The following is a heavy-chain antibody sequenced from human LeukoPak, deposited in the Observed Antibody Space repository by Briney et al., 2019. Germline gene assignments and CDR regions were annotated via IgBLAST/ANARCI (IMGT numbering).Heavy chain of an antibody. CDR2: ISNSDNST. CDR3: AKGLGVVIDFLVFDN. Sequence: GGSLRLSCAASGFSFSIHDMTWVRQAPGKGLEWVSTISNSDNSTYYADSVKGRFTFSRDNSKNTLYLQMNSPRAEDTAIYYCAKGLGVVIDFLVFDNWGQGTLVTVSS. V-gene: IGHV3-23*01. CDR1: GFSFSIHD. J-gene: IGHJ4*02. D-gene: IGHD3-3*01.